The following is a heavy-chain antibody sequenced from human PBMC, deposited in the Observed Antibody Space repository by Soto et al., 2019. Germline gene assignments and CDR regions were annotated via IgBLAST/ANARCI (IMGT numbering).Heavy chain of an antibody. Sequence: GASVKVSCKASGGTFSSYTISWVRQAPGQGLEWMGRIIPILGIANYAQKFQGRVTITADKSTSTAYMELSSLRAEDTAVYYCAREPIPSRLIDEGIAARPRSPTTSYNWFDPWGQGTLVTVSS. D-gene: IGHD6-6*01. V-gene: IGHV1-69*04. J-gene: IGHJ5*02. CDR2: IIPILGIA. CDR1: GGTFSSYT. CDR3: AREPIPSRLIDEGIAARPRSPTTSYNWFDP.